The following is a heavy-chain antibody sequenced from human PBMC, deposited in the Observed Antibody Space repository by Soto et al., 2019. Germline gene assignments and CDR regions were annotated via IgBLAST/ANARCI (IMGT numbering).Heavy chain of an antibody. D-gene: IGHD3-16*02. CDR2: IYTSGST. Sequence: PSETLSLTCTVSGGSISSYYWSWIRQPAGKGLEWIGRIYTSGSTNYNPSLKSRVTMSVDTSKNQFSLKLSSVTAADTAVYYCARDEGMITCGGVIFGNCFDPWGQGTMVTVSS. J-gene: IGHJ5*02. CDR1: GGSISSYY. CDR3: ARDEGMITCGGVIFGNCFDP. V-gene: IGHV4-4*07.